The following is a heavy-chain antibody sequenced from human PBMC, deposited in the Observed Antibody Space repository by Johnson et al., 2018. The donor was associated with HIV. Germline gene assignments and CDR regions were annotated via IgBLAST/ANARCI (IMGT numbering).Heavy chain of an antibody. V-gene: IGHV3-66*01. CDR3: AKDGYNFYLDI. Sequence: VQLVESGGGVVQPGGSLRLSCAASGFTVSSNYMSWVRQAPGKGLEWVSLIYSGGTTYYADSVKGRFAISRDNSKNTLYLQMNSLRAEDTAVYYCAKDGYNFYLDIWGQGTMVTVSS. J-gene: IGHJ3*02. D-gene: IGHD5-24*01. CDR2: IYSGGTT. CDR1: GFTVSSNY.